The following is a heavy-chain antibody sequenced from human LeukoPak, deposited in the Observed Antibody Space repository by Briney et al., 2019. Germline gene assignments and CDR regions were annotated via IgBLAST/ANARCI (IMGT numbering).Heavy chain of an antibody. V-gene: IGHV5-51*01. CDR1: GYSSTSYW. Sequence: GESLKISCKGSGYSSTSYWIGWVRQMPGKGLEWMGIIYPGDSDTRYSPSFQGQVTISADKSISTAYLQWSSLKASDTAMYYCARHPYYYDSSGYYFAYYGMDVWGQGTTVTVSS. CDR2: IYPGDSDT. J-gene: IGHJ6*02. CDR3: ARHPYYYDSSGYYFAYYGMDV. D-gene: IGHD3-22*01.